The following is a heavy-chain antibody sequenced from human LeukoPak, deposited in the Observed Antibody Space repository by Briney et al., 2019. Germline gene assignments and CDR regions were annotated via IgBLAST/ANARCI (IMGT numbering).Heavy chain of an antibody. CDR1: GFTFSQYA. CDR2: IWNDGSDE. V-gene: IGHV3-33*01. D-gene: IGHD1-26*01. Sequence: ARSLRLSCAASGFTFSQYAMHWVRQTPGKGLEWGASIWNDGSDENYADSVKGRFTISSDNSKSTLYLQMNSLRAEDSAVYYCAFEIGRSQGAFDIWGQGTMITVSS. J-gene: IGHJ3*02. CDR3: AFEIGRSQGAFDI.